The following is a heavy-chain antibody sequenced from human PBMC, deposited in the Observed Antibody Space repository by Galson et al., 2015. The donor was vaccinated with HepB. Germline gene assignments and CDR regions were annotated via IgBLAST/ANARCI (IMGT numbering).Heavy chain of an antibody. CDR1: GFTFSSYW. V-gene: IGHV3-7*03. Sequence: SLRLSCAASGFTFSSYWMSWVRQAPGKGLEWVANIKQDGSEKYYVDSVKGRFTISRDNAKNSLYLQMNSLRAEDTAVYYCARDPGYCSSTSCYYYYGMDVWGQGTTVTVSS. J-gene: IGHJ6*02. CDR2: IKQDGSEK. D-gene: IGHD2-2*01. CDR3: ARDPGYCSSTSCYYYYGMDV.